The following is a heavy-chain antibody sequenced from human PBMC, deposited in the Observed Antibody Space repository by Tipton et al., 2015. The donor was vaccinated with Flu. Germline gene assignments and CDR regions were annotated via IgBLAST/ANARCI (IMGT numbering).Heavy chain of an antibody. CDR3: ARDRGYNYYFDY. D-gene: IGHD1-1*01. CDR1: GFTFSSYA. V-gene: IGHV3-23*01. CDR2: ISGSGDST. J-gene: IGHJ4*02. Sequence: AASGFTFSSYAMSWVRQAPGKGLEWVSAISGSGDSTYYADSVKGRFTISRDNSKNTLYLQMNNLRAEDTAVYYCARDRGYNYYFDYWSQGTLVTVSS.